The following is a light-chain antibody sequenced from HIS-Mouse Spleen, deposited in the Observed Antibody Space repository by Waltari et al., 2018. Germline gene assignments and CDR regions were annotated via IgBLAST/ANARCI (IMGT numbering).Light chain of an antibody. J-gene: IGLJ2*01. V-gene: IGLV2-11*01. CDR1: SSDVGGYNY. CDR3: CSYAGSYTFV. CDR2: DVS. Sequence: QSALTQPRSVSGSPGQSVTISCTGTSSDVGGYNYVSWYQQHPGKAPQLLIYDVSKRPSGXPDRFSGSKYGNTASLTISGLQAEDEADYYCCSYAGSYTFVFGGGTKLTVL.